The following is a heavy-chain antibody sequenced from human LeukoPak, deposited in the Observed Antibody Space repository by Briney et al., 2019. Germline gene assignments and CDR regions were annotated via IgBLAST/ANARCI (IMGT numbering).Heavy chain of an antibody. CDR2: IYTSGST. D-gene: IGHD3-10*01. CDR3: AREGSSPTTKHYYGSGSYGFDP. J-gene: IGHJ5*02. Sequence: SETLSLTCTVSGGSISSYYWSWIRQPAGKGLEWIGRIYTSGSTNYNPSLKSRVTMSVDTSKNQFSLKLSSVTAADTAVYYCAREGSSPTTKHYYGSGSYGFDPRGQGTLVTVSS. V-gene: IGHV4-4*07. CDR1: GGSISSYY.